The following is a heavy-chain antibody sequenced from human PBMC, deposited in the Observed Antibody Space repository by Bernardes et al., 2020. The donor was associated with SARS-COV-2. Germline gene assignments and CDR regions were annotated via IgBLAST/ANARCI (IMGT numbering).Heavy chain of an antibody. CDR2: INYSGST. Sequence: SATLALTCAVYGGSLRGSYWNWIRQSPGQGLAWIGEINYSGSTNYNPSLKSRVTISVDTSKNQFSLNLSSVTAADTAVYYCARAVWGIWYFDLWGRGTLVTVSS. D-gene: IGHD3-16*01. J-gene: IGHJ2*01. CDR3: ARAVWGIWYFDL. V-gene: IGHV4-34*01. CDR1: GGSLRGSY.